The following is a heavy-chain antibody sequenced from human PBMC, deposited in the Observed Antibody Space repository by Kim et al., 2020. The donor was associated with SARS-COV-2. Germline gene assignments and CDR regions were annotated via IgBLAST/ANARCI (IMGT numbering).Heavy chain of an antibody. Sequence: NPSMKSRGTISVDTSKNQFALKRSSGTAADTAVYYCARDHYYYDSSSFDYWGQGTLVTVSS. D-gene: IGHD3-22*01. V-gene: IGHV4-39*06. J-gene: IGHJ4*02. CDR3: ARDHYYYDSSSFDY.